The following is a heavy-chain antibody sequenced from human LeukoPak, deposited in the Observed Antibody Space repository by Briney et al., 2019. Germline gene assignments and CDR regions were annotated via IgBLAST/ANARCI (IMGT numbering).Heavy chain of an antibody. J-gene: IGHJ4*02. D-gene: IGHD2-2*01. CDR3: TRGMYCSSTSCSLEELDY. V-gene: IGHV3-49*04. Sequence: GGSLRLSCTASGFTFGDYAMSWVRQAPGKGLEWVGFIRSKAYGGTTEYAASVKGRFTISRDDSKSIAYLQMNSLKTEDTAVYYCTRGMYCSSTSCSLEELDYWGQGTLVTVSS. CDR1: GFTFGDYA. CDR2: IRSKAYGGTT.